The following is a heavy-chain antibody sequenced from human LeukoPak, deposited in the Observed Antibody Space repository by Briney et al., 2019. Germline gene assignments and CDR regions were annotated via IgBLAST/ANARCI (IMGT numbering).Heavy chain of an antibody. J-gene: IGHJ4*02. D-gene: IGHD1-1*01. CDR2: ISYDGSNK. V-gene: IGHV3-30*03. Sequence: GGSLRLSCAASGFTFSSYGMHWVRQAPGKGLEWVAVISYDGSNKYYADSVKGRFTISRDNSKNTLYLQMNSLRAEDTAVYYCARNWKQYYFDYWGQGTLVTVSS. CDR1: GFTFSSYG. CDR3: ARNWKQYYFDY.